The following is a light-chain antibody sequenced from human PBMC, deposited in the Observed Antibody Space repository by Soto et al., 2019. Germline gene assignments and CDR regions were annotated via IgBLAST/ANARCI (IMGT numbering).Light chain of an antibody. V-gene: IGKV1-6*01. CDR2: AAS. CDR3: QQYNNWPPLT. J-gene: IGKJ4*01. CDR1: PGIRED. Sequence: AIPTTQSPSSLLASVGDRVPITCRASPGIREDLGWSQVKPGKAPQLLIYAASTLQSGVPSRFSGSASGTDFTLTISSLQPEDFATYYCQQYNNWPPLTFGGGTKVDIK.